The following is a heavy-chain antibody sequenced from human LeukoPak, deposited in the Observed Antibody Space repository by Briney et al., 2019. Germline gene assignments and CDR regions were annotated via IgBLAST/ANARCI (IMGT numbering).Heavy chain of an antibody. CDR3: TTLLWFGELLYHFDY. V-gene: IGHV3-15*01. CDR1: GFTFSNAW. D-gene: IGHD3-10*01. Sequence: GGSLRLSCAASGFTFSNAWMSWARQAPGKGLEWVGRIKSKTDGGTTDYAAPVKGRFTISRDDSKNTLYLQMNSLKTEDTAVYYCTTLLWFGELLYHFDYWGQGTLVTVSS. J-gene: IGHJ4*02. CDR2: IKSKTDGGTT.